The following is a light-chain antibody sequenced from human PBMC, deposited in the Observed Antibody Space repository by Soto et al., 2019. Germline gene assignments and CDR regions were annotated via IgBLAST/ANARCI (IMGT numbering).Light chain of an antibody. J-gene: IGKJ2*01. CDR1: QSVSGRY. V-gene: IGKV3-20*01. CDR2: AAS. Sequence: EIVLTQSPGTLSLSPGERATLSCRASQSVSGRYLAWYQQKPGQAPRLLIYAASSRATGIPDRFIGSGSGTDFTLTISRLEPDDSAVYYCHHYDSSPPYTFGQGTKLEIK. CDR3: HHYDSSPPYT.